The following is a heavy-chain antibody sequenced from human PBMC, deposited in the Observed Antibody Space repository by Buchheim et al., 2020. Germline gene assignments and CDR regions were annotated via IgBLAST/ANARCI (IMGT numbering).Heavy chain of an antibody. CDR2: IIPILGIA. V-gene: IGHV1-69*02. D-gene: IGHD2-8*01. CDR1: GGTFSSYT. Sequence: QVQLVQSGAEVKKPGSSVKVSCKASGGTFSSYTISWVRQAPGQGLEWMGRIIPILGIANYAQKFQGRVTITADKSTSTAYMELSSLRSEDTAVYYCAMLQSSTKDYYYYGMDVWGQGTT. J-gene: IGHJ6*02. CDR3: AMLQSSTKDYYYYGMDV.